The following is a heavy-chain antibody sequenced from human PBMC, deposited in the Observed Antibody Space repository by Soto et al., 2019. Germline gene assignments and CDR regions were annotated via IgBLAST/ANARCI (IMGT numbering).Heavy chain of an antibody. CDR2: IYYSGST. CDR1: GGSISSYY. D-gene: IGHD3-9*01. Sequence: SETLSLTCTVSGGSISSYYWSWIRQPPGKGLEWIGYIYYSGSTNYNPSLKSRVTISVDTSKNQFSLKLSSVTAADTAVYYCARDRRSYFDWLTDYYYYMDVWGKGTTVTVS. J-gene: IGHJ6*03. CDR3: ARDRRSYFDWLTDYYYYMDV. V-gene: IGHV4-59*01.